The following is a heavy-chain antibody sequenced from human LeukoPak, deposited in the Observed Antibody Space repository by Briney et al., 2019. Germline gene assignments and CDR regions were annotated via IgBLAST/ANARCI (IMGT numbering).Heavy chain of an antibody. V-gene: IGHV3-53*01. CDR1: GFSVNSNY. J-gene: IGHJ6*02. CDR3: ARSTTVTFYYYGMDV. Sequence: GGSLRLSCAASGFSVNSNYLSWVRQAPGKGLEWVSVIYSGGTTYYADSVRGRFTISRDISNNTVYLQMNSLRAEDTAVYYCARSTTVTFYYYGMDVWGQGTTVTVSS. CDR2: IYSGGTT. D-gene: IGHD4-17*01.